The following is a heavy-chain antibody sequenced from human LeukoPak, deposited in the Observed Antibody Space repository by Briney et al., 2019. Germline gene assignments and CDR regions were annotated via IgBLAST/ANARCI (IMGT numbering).Heavy chain of an antibody. D-gene: IGHD4-23*01. CDR2: IYYSGST. J-gene: IGHJ4*02. Sequence: PSQTLSLTCTVSGGSISSGGYYWSWIRQHPGKGLEWIGYIYYSGSTYYNPSLKSRVTISVDTSKNQFSLKLSSVTAADTAVYYCARIILRTTVVTPWGQGTLVTVSS. V-gene: IGHV4-31*03. CDR3: ARIILRTTVVTP. CDR1: GGSISSGGYY.